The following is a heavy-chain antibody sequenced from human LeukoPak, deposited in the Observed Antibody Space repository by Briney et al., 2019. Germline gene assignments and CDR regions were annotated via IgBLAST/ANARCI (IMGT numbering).Heavy chain of an antibody. CDR3: ARLDYDILPDY. V-gene: IGHV3-23*01. CDR1: GFTFSSYG. J-gene: IGHJ4*02. D-gene: IGHD3-9*01. CDR2: ISRSGGST. Sequence: GGSLRLSCAASGFTFSSYGMSWVRQAPGKGLEWVSYISRSGGSTYYADSVKGRFTISRDNAKNTLYLQMNSLRAEDTAVYYCARLDYDILPDYWGQGTLVTVSS.